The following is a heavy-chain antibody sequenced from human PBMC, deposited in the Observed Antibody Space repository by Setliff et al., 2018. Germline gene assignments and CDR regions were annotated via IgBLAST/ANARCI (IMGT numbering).Heavy chain of an antibody. D-gene: IGHD1-26*01. CDR2: IIPVLGMT. V-gene: IGHV1-69*10. Sequence: GASVKVSCKASGDPFNAYGVSWVRQAPGQGLEWMGAIIPVLGMTDYAQKFQGRVTITADESTSTAYMELSSLRSEDTAVYYCARATSGSYLGGFDAFDIWGQGTMVTVSS. CDR3: ARATSGSYLGGFDAFDI. J-gene: IGHJ3*02. CDR1: GDPFNAYG.